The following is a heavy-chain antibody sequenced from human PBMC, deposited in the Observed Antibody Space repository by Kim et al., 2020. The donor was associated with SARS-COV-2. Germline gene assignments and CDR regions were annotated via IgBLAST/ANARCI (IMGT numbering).Heavy chain of an antibody. CDR2: ISSSSVYI. V-gene: IGHV3-21*01. J-gene: IGHJ4*02. Sequence: GGSLRLSCVVSGFTFTSYSMNWVRQAPGKGLEWVSFISSSSVYIYYADSVKGRFTISRDNAKNSLYLQMDSLRAEDTAVYYCARVWGYQVDFWGQGTLVT. CDR1: GFTFTSYS. CDR3: ARVWGYQVDF. D-gene: IGHD3-16*01.